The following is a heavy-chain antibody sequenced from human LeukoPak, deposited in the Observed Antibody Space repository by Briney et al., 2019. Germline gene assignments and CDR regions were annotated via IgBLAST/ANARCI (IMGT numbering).Heavy chain of an antibody. CDR3: ARTLGSGSYYGY. V-gene: IGHV3-23*03. CDR1: GFTFNNYA. J-gene: IGHJ4*02. D-gene: IGHD1-26*01. CDR2: IYSGGST. Sequence: PGGSLRLSCAASGFTFNNYALSWVRQAPGKGLEWVSVIYSGGSTYYADSVKGRFTISRDNSKNTLYLQMNSLRAEDTAIYYCARTLGSGSYYGYWGQGTLVTVSS.